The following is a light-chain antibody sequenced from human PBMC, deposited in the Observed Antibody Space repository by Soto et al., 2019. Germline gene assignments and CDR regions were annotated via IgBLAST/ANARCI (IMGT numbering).Light chain of an antibody. J-gene: IGKJ2*01. Sequence: DIQMTQSPSTLSASVGDRVTITCRASQSISSWLAWYQQKPGKAPKLLIYKASSLESGVPSRFSGSGSGTEFTLTISSLQPDDFATYYCEQYNSYSYTFAQGT. CDR1: QSISSW. V-gene: IGKV1-5*03. CDR3: EQYNSYSYT. CDR2: KAS.